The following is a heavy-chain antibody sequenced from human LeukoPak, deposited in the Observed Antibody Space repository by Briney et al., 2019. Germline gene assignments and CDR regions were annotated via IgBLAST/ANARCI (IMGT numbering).Heavy chain of an antibody. V-gene: IGHV3-30*18. J-gene: IGHJ4*02. CDR3: AESTGYSSSWYSGY. CDR2: ISYDGSNK. Sequence: PGRSLRLSCAASGFTFSSYGMHWVRQAPGKGLEWVAVISYDGSNKYYADSVKGRFTISRDNSKNTLYLQMNSLRAEDTAVYYCAESTGYSSSWYSGYWGQGTLVTVSS. D-gene: IGHD6-13*01. CDR1: GFTFSSYG.